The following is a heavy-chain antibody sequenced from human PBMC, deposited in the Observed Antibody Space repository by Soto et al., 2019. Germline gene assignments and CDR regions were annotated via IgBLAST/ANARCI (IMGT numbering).Heavy chain of an antibody. CDR1: GFTVSSNY. D-gene: IGHD6-13*01. CDR3: AKIAAAGYYVSMYAFDI. V-gene: IGHV3-66*01. Sequence: PGGSLRLSCAASGFTVSSNYMSWVRQAPGKGLEWVSVIYSGGSAYYADSVKGRFTISRDNSKNTLYLQMNSLRAEDTAVYYCAKIAAAGYYVSMYAFDIWGQGTMVTVSS. CDR2: IYSGGSA. J-gene: IGHJ3*02.